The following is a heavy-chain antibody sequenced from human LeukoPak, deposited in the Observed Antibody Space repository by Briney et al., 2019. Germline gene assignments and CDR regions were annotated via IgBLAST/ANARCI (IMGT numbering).Heavy chain of an antibody. J-gene: IGHJ4*02. D-gene: IGHD2-15*01. CDR3: ARVGYCSGGSCYSEGIDF. CDR1: GGSISSSSYY. Sequence: SETLSLTCTVSGGSISSSSYYWGWIRQPPGKGLEWIGSIYYSGSTYYDPSLKGRVTISVDTSNNQFSLKLSSVTAADTAVYYCARVGYCSGGSCYSEGIDFWGQGTLVTVSS. CDR2: IYYSGST. V-gene: IGHV4-39*07.